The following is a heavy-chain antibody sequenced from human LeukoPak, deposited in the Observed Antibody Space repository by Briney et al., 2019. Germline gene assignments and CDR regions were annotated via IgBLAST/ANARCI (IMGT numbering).Heavy chain of an antibody. Sequence: GGSLRLSCAGSGFIFNNYAMHWVRQPPGKGLEWVSGISWNSGTIDYADSVRGRFSISRDNAKNSLYLQMDSLRVEDTAFYYCAKDNRRHYTSGPNPDSLHWGQGALVTVSS. D-gene: IGHD6-19*01. J-gene: IGHJ4*02. CDR2: ISWNSGTI. CDR1: GFIFNNYA. V-gene: IGHV3-9*01. CDR3: AKDNRRHYTSGPNPDSLH.